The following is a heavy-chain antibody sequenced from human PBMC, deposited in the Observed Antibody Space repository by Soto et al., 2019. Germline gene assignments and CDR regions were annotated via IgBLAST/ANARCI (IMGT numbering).Heavy chain of an antibody. CDR2: IDPSDSYT. D-gene: IGHD2-8*01. CDR3: ARREGTKSYYYYGMDV. J-gene: IGHJ6*02. CDR1: GYSFTSYW. V-gene: IGHV5-10-1*01. Sequence: GESLKISCKGSGYSFTSYWISWVRQMPGKGLEWMGRIDPSDSYTNYSPYFQGHVTISADKSISTAYLQWSSLKASDTAMYYCARREGTKSYYYYGMDVWGQGTTVTV.